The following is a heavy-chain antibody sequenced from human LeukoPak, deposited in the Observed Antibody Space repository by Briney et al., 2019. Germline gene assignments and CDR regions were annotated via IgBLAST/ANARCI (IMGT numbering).Heavy chain of an antibody. Sequence: GGSLRLSCAVSGFTFSSSWMHWVRQAPGKGLVWVSHIKTDGSTTAYADSVKGRFTISRDNAKNTLYLQMNSLRAEDTGVYYCARASGGSGDVWISFYYWGQGTLVTVSS. J-gene: IGHJ4*02. V-gene: IGHV3-74*01. CDR2: IKTDGSTT. CDR3: ARASGGSGDVWISFYY. D-gene: IGHD3-10*01. CDR1: GFTFSSSW.